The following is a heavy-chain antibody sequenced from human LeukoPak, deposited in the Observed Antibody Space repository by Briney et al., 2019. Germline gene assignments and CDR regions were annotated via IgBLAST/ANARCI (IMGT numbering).Heavy chain of an antibody. J-gene: IGHJ4*02. D-gene: IGHD3-10*01. CDR1: GFTFSSYA. V-gene: IGHV3-30-3*01. CDR3: ARVRGRGHVFDY. Sequence: QSGGSLRLSCAASGFTFSSYAMHWVRQAPGKGLEWVAVISYDGSNKYYADSVKGRFTISRDNSKNTLYLQMNSLRAEDTAVYYCARVRGRGHVFDYWGQGTLVTVSS. CDR2: ISYDGSNK.